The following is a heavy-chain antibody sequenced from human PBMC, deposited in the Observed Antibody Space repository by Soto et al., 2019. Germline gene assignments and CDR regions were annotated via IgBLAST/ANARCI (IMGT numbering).Heavy chain of an antibody. Sequence: SETLSLTCTVSGGSISSSSYYWGWIRQPPGKGLEWIGSIYYSGSTYYNPSLKSRVTISVDTSKNQFSLKLSSVTAADTAVYYCARRGSSEGLDYWGQGTLVTVSS. CDR2: IYYSGST. D-gene: IGHD6-6*01. CDR1: GGSISSSSYY. J-gene: IGHJ4*02. V-gene: IGHV4-39*01. CDR3: ARRGSSEGLDY.